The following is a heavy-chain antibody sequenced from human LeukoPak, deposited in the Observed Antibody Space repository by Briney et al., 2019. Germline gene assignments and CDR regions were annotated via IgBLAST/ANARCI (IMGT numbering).Heavy chain of an antibody. CDR2: ISSSGSTI. CDR1: GFTFSSYE. V-gene: IGHV3-48*03. Sequence: GGSLRLSCAASGFTFSSYEMNWVRQAPGKGLEWVSYISSSGSTIYYADSVKGRFTISRENSNNTLYQELNRLRAEDTAVYYGARGFRNYDFWSGYSAFDIWGQGTMVTVSS. J-gene: IGHJ3*02. CDR3: ARGFRNYDFWSGYSAFDI. D-gene: IGHD3-3*01.